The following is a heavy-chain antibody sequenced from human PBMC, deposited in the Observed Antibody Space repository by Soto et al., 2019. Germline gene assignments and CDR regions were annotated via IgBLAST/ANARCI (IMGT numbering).Heavy chain of an antibody. J-gene: IGHJ4*02. D-gene: IGHD6-13*01. CDR1: GFTFSSFG. Sequence: QVQLVESGGGVVQPGRSLRLSCAASGFTFSSFGMHWVRQAPGKGLEWVAVIWYDGSNKYYADSVKGRFTISRDNSKNTLYLQMNSLRAEDTAVYYCASIGSSCTADYWGQGTLVTVSS. CDR3: ASIGSSCTADY. CDR2: IWYDGSNK. V-gene: IGHV3-33*01.